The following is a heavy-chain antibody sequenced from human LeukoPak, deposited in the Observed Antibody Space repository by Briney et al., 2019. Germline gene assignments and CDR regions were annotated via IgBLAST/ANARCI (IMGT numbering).Heavy chain of an antibody. D-gene: IGHD4-17*01. CDR1: GYTFTSYA. V-gene: IGHV1-3*01. CDR2: IYAGNGNT. Sequence: ASVKVSCKASGYTFTSYAMHWVRQAPGQRLEWMGWIYAGNGNTKYSQKFQGRVTITRDTSASTAYMELSSLRSEDTAVYYCARDSPVSGDWFDPWGQGTLVTVSS. J-gene: IGHJ5*02. CDR3: ARDSPVSGDWFDP.